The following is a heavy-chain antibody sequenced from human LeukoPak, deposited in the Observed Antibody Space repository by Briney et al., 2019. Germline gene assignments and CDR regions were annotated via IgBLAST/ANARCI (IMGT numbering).Heavy chain of an antibody. V-gene: IGHV3-48*03. D-gene: IGHD3-16*02. J-gene: IGHJ4*02. CDR2: ISSGGTTI. CDR3: ARGRSRQDY. Sequence: GGSLRLSCAASGFTFSSYEMIWVRQAPGKGLEWVSYISSGGTTIYYADSVKGRFTISRDNAKNSLYLQMNSLRAEDTAVYYCARGRSRQDYWGQGTLVTVSS. CDR1: GFTFSSYE.